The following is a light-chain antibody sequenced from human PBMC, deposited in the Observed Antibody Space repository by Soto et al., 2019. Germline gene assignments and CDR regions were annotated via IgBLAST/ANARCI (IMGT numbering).Light chain of an antibody. Sequence: QSALTQPRSVSGSPGQSVTISCTGTSSDVGGYNYVSWYQQVPGKAPKLVIFEVIKRPSGVPERFSGSKSGNTASLTISGLQIDDEADYYCCSLAGRLLVFGGGTKLTVL. V-gene: IGLV2-11*01. CDR1: SSDVGGYNY. CDR2: EVI. CDR3: CSLAGRLLV. J-gene: IGLJ2*01.